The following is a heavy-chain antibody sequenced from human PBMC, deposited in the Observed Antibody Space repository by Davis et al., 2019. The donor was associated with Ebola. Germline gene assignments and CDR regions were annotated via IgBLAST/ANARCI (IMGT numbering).Heavy chain of an antibody. Sequence: PGGSLRLSCAASGFTFSPYTMKWVRQAPGKGLEWVAYINSNSAITSYADSVKGRFTISRDNAKNSLYLQMNSLRDEDTAVYYCARAGGDCYSHTRCEFAFWGQGSLVTVSS. CDR1: GFTFSPYT. J-gene: IGHJ4*02. D-gene: IGHD2-21*02. CDR3: ARAGGDCYSHTRCEFAF. CDR2: INSNSAIT. V-gene: IGHV3-48*02.